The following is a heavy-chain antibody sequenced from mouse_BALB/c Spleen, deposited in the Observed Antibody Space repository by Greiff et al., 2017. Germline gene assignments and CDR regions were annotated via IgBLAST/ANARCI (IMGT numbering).Heavy chain of an antibody. J-gene: IGHJ2*01. V-gene: IGHV14-3*02. D-gene: IGHD2-14*01. CDR3: ARGDRYDGRDY. CDR1: GFNIKDTY. Sequence: EVKLQESGPELVKPGASVKMSCKASGFNIKDTYMHWVKQRPEQGLEWIGRIDPANGNTKYDPKFQGKATITADTSSNTAYLQLSSLTSEDTAVYYCARGDRYDGRDYWGQGTTLTVSS. CDR2: IDPANGNT.